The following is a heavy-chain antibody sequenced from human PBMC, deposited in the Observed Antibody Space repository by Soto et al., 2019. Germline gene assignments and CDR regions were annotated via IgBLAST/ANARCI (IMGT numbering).Heavy chain of an antibody. CDR2: ISSSGSTI. J-gene: IGHJ4*02. V-gene: IGHV3-48*03. Sequence: GGSLRLSCAASGFTFSSYEMNWVRQAPGKGLEWVSYISSSGSTIYYADSVKGRFTISRDNARNSLYLQMNSLRAEDTAVYYCAREVACSIDYSGQGTLVTVSS. CDR1: GFTFSSYE. CDR3: AREVACSIDY. D-gene: IGHD6-19*01.